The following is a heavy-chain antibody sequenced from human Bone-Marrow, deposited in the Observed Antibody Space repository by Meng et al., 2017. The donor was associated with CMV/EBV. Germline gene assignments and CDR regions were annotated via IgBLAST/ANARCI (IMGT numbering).Heavy chain of an antibody. Sequence: KASGGSLSSYTVNWVRQAPRQGLEWVGKIIPMAGVANYAQTFQGRITITADKSTNTAYMEVSSLRSEDTATYYCARTPNILQYSLESWGQGTLVTVSS. J-gene: IGHJ4*02. D-gene: IGHD5-24*01. CDR2: IIPMAGVA. V-gene: IGHV1-69*02. CDR3: ARTPNILQYSLES. CDR1: GGSLSSYT.